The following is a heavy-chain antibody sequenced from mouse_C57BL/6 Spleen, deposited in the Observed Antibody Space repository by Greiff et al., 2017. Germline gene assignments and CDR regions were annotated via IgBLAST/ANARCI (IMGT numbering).Heavy chain of an antibody. CDR1: GYAFSSSW. CDR3: AREELGGTGYGYFDV. D-gene: IGHD4-1*01. J-gene: IGHJ1*03. V-gene: IGHV1-82*01. Sequence: QVQLQQSGPELVQPGASVKISCTASGYAFSSSWMNWVKQRPGKGLEWIGRIYPGDGDTTYNGKFKGKATLTAAKSSSTAYMQLSSLTSEDSAVYFCAREELGGTGYGYFDVWGTGTTVTVSS. CDR2: IYPGDGDT.